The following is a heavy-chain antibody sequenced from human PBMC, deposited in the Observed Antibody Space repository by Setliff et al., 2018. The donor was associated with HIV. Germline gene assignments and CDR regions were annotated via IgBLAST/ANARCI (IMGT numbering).Heavy chain of an antibody. CDR2: IHHSGGT. D-gene: IGHD6-13*01. V-gene: IGHV4-59*11. CDR3: ARLPDINSWPFDY. J-gene: IGHJ4*02. CDR1: YGTISGHY. Sequence: SETLSLTCTVSYGTISGHYWTWIRQPPGKGLEWIGYIHHSGGTQYNPSLMSRLTMSVDSSKNQFSLSLGSVTAADTAVYYCARLPDINSWPFDYWARGTLVTVS.